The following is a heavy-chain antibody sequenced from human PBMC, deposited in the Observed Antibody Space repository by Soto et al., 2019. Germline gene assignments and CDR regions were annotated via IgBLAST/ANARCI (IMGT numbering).Heavy chain of an antibody. V-gene: IGHV3-30-3*01. CDR3: ARDATRYGPGSYYYYYYYGMDV. Sequence: GGSLRLSCAASGFTFSSYAMHWVRQAPGKGLEWVAVISYDGSNKYYADSVKGRFTISRDNSKNTLYLQMNSLRAEDTAVYYCARDATRYGPGSYYYYYYYGMDVWGQGTTVTVSS. CDR2: ISYDGSNK. CDR1: GFTFSSYA. J-gene: IGHJ6*02. D-gene: IGHD3-10*01.